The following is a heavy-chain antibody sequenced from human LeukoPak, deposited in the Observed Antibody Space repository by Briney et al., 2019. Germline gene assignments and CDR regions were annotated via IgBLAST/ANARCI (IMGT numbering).Heavy chain of an antibody. CDR1: GVSISSYY. Sequence: SETLSLTCTVSGVSISSYYWSWIRQPPGKGLEWIGYIYYSGSTNYNPSLKSRVTISVDTSKNQFSLKLSSVTAADTAVYYCARDDYDSNGYFDYWGQGTLVTVSS. J-gene: IGHJ4*02. D-gene: IGHD3-22*01. V-gene: IGHV4-59*01. CDR2: IYYSGST. CDR3: ARDDYDSNGYFDY.